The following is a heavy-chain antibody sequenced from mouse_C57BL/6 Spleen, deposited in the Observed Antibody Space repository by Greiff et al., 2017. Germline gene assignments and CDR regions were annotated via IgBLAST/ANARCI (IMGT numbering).Heavy chain of an antibody. Sequence: QVQLQQSGPELVKPGASVKISCKASGYAFSSSWMNWVKQRPGKGLEWIGRLYPGDGDTNYNGKFKGKTTLTADKSSSTAYMQLSSLTSEDSAVYFCARLVYGTFDYWGQGTTLTVSS. J-gene: IGHJ2*01. D-gene: IGHD1-1*01. CDR2: LYPGDGDT. V-gene: IGHV1-82*01. CDR3: ARLVYGTFDY. CDR1: GYAFSSSW.